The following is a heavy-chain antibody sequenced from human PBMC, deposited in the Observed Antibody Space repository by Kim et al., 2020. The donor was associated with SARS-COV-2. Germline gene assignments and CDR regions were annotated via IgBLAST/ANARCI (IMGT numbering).Heavy chain of an antibody. CDR3: ANPNIGGVYYGMDV. V-gene: IGHV3-23*01. Sequence: AKARFTTTRDQSKNTLDLKMNSLRAEDTAVYYCANPNIGGVYYGMDVWGQGTTVTVSS. J-gene: IGHJ6*02. D-gene: IGHD3-10*01.